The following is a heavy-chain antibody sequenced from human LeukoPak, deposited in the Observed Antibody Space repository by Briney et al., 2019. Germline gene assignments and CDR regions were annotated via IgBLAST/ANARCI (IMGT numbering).Heavy chain of an antibody. J-gene: IGHJ4*02. Sequence: GGSLRLSCAASGFTFSSHGMHWVRQAPGKGLEWVAFIRYDGSNKYYADSVKGRFTISRDNSKNTLYLQMNSLRAEDTAVYYCARDGLNYYDSSGYFHYWGQGTLVTVSS. CDR3: ARDGLNYYDSSGYFHY. V-gene: IGHV3-30*02. CDR2: IRYDGSNK. CDR1: GFTFSSHG. D-gene: IGHD3-22*01.